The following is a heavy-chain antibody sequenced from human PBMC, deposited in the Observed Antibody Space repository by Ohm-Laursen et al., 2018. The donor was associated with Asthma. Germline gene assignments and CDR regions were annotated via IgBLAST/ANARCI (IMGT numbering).Heavy chain of an antibody. CDR2: ISFDGSNK. D-gene: IGHD6-13*01. J-gene: IGHJ4*02. CDR3: AKDVLGFVAAAQD. CDR1: GFTFNSYG. V-gene: IGHV3-30*18. Sequence: SLRLSCSASGFTFNSYGIHWVRQAPGKGLEWVAVISFDGSNKYYADSVRGRFTISRDNSKNTLYLQMNSLRAEDTAIYYCAKDVLGFVAAAQDWGQGTLVTVSS.